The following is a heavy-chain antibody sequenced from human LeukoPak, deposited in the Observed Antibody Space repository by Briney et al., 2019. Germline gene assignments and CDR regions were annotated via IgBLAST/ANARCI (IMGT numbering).Heavy chain of an antibody. J-gene: IGHJ4*02. CDR1: GYTFTGYY. CDR2: INPNSGGT. CDR3: ARAVRGSGYHFDY. V-gene: IGHV1-2*02. D-gene: IGHD3-22*01. Sequence: ASVKVSCKASGYTFTGYYMHWVRQAPGQGLEWMGWINPNSGGTNYAQKFQGRVTMTRDTSISTAYMELSRLRSDDTAVYYCARAVRGSGYHFDYWGQGTLVTVSS.